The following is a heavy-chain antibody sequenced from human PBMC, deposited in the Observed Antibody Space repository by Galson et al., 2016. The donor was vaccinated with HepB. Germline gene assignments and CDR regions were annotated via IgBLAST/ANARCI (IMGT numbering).Heavy chain of an antibody. CDR1: GYNFRSHN. CDR2: INAANGDT. D-gene: IGHD3-10*01. CDR3: AKIGWGGDS. Sequence: SVKVSCKASGYNFRSHNMHWVRQAPGQRLEWMGRINAANGDTTYSQKWQGRVTITRDTSATTDYMELRSLRFEDTAVYYCAKIGWGGDSWGPGALVAVSS. J-gene: IGHJ4*02. V-gene: IGHV1-3*01.